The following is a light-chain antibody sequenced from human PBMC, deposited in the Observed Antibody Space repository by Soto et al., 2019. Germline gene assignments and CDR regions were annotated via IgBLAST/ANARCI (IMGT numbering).Light chain of an antibody. CDR1: QSIGSW. CDR2: DAS. J-gene: IGKJ1*01. Sequence: DIQMTQSPSSLSASVGDRVTITCRASQSIGSWLAWFQQKPGKAPKLLIYDASSLESGVPSRFSGSGSGTEFTLTISSLQPDDFATYHCQQYNSYSRTFGQGTKVDIK. CDR3: QQYNSYSRT. V-gene: IGKV1-5*01.